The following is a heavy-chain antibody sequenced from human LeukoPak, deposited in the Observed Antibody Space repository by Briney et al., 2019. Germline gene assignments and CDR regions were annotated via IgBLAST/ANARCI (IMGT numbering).Heavy chain of an antibody. CDR2: IYTSGST. CDR1: GGSISSYY. J-gene: IGHJ4*02. D-gene: IGHD3-3*01. CDR3: ARAPPKNYDFWSGYHPFDY. Sequence: PSETLSLTCTVSGGSISSYYWSWIRQPAGKGLEWIGRIYTSGSTNYNPSLKSRVTMSVDTSKNKFSLKLSSVTAADTAVYYCARAPPKNYDFWSGYHPFDYWGQGTLVTVSS. V-gene: IGHV4-4*07.